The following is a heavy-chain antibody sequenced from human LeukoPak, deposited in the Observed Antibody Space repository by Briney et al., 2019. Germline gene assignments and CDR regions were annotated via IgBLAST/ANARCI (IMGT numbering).Heavy chain of an antibody. J-gene: IGHJ4*02. CDR3: ARSRGSYYLDY. V-gene: IGHV4-61*02. Sequence: SETLSLTCTVSGGSISSGSYYWSWIRQPAGKGLEWIGRIYTSGSTNYNPSLKSRVTISVDTSKNQFSLTLSSVTAADTAVYYCARSRGSYYLDYWGQGTLVTVSS. CDR2: IYTSGST. D-gene: IGHD1-26*01. CDR1: GGSISSGSYY.